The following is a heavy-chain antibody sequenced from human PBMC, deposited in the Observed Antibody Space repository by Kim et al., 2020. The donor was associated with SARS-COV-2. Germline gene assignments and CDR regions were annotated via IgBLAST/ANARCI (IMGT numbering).Heavy chain of an antibody. D-gene: IGHD2-15*01. CDR3: TCRGCSGGSCYHY. CDR1: GFTFSGSA. CDR2: IRSKANNYAT. J-gene: IGHJ4*02. Sequence: GGSLRLSCAASGFTFSGSAMHWVRQASGKGLEWVGRIRSKANNYATAYAASVKGRFTISRDDSKNTANLQMNSLKTEDTAVYYCTCRGCSGGSCYHYWGQGTLVTVSS. V-gene: IGHV3-73*01.